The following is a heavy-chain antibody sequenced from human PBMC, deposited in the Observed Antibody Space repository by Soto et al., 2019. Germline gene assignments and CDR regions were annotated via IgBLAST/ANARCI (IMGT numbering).Heavy chain of an antibody. CDR2: INSYNGNP. J-gene: IGHJ5*02. CDR3: AREPVAGIWFDP. CDR1: GYTFTSYV. V-gene: IGHV1-18*01. D-gene: IGHD6-19*01. Sequence: QVQLVQSGAEVKKPGASVKVSCKASGYTFTSYVISWVGQPPGQGLEWMGWINSYNGNPNYAQKLQGRVTMTTDTSTSTAYMELRSLRSDDTAVYYCAREPVAGIWFDPWGQGTLVTVSS.